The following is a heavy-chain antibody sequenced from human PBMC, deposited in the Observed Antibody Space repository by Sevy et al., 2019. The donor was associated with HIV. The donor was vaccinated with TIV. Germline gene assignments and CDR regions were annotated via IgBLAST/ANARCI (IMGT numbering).Heavy chain of an antibody. J-gene: IGHJ3*01. D-gene: IGHD1-1*01. Sequence: GGSLRLSCAASGFTFSAYWMAWVRQVPGKGLEWVANLNQDGSEKYPVDSVKGRFTISRDNAKNSLYLQMNSVRVEDTGIYYCATDAWRSLDNWGRGTMVTVSS. V-gene: IGHV3-7*01. CDR2: LNQDGSEK. CDR1: GFTFSAYW. CDR3: ATDAWRSLDN.